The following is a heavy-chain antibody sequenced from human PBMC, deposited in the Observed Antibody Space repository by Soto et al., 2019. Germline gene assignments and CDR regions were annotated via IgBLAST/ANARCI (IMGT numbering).Heavy chain of an antibody. D-gene: IGHD3-3*01. J-gene: IGHJ4*02. CDR1: GFTFSTYA. CDR3: ARRSGGSSSPFDY. CDR2: ISGSGGST. Sequence: GGSLRLSCAASGFTFSTYAMSWVRQAPGKGLEWVSEISGSGGSTYYADSVKGRFTISRDNSENALYLQMNSLRAEDTALYFCARRSGGSSSPFDYWGQGTLVTVSS. V-gene: IGHV3-23*01.